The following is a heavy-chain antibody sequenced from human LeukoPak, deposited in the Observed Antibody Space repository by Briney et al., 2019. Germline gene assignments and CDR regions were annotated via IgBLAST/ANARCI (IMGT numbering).Heavy chain of an antibody. CDR2: IYLRGNT. V-gene: IGHV4-4*02. Sequence: PSGTLSLTCAISGGSISSSNWWTWVRPPPGKGLEWVGEIYLRGNTNYNPSLESRATISVDTSKNQFSLKLSSVTAADTAVYYCAREVVVVAAKGWFDPWGQGTLVTVSS. D-gene: IGHD2-15*01. J-gene: IGHJ5*02. CDR3: AREVVVVAAKGWFDP. CDR1: GGSISSSNW.